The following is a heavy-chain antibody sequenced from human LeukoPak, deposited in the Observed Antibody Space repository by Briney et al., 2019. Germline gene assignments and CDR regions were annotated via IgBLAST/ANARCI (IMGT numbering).Heavy chain of an antibody. J-gene: IGHJ4*02. CDR3: ARGAGDYYGSGSNIFDY. CDR1: GYSISSGYY. Sequence: SETLSLTCAVSGYSISSGYYWGWIRQPPGKGLEWIGIIYHSGSTYYNPSLKSRVTISVDTSKNQFSLKLSSVTAADTAVYYCARGAGDYYGSGSNIFDYWGQGTLVTVSS. D-gene: IGHD3-10*01. V-gene: IGHV4-38-2*01. CDR2: IYHSGST.